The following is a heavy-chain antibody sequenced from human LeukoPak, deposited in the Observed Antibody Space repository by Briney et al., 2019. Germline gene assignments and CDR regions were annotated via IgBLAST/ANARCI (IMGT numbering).Heavy chain of an antibody. J-gene: IGHJ6*02. Sequence: GGSLRLSCAASGFTFSSYWMHWVRQAPGKGLVWVSRINSDGSSTSYADSVKGRFTISRDNAKNSLYLQMNSLRAEDTAVYYCARDRQYEDYYYGMDVWGQGTTVTVSS. V-gene: IGHV3-74*01. CDR2: INSDGSST. D-gene: IGHD3-16*01. CDR3: ARDRQYEDYYYGMDV. CDR1: GFTFSSYW.